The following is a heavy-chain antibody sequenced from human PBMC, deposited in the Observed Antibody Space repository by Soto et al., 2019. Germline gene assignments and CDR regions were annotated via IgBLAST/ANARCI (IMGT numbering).Heavy chain of an antibody. CDR1: GGSISSSNW. Sequence: QVQLQESGPGLVKPSGTLSLTCAVSGGSISSSNWWSWVRQPPGKGLEWIGEIYHSGSTNYNPSLKSLVTISVDKSKNQFSLKLSSVTAADTAVYYCALDSSSSHGGLYYYAMDVWGQGTTVTVSS. D-gene: IGHD6-6*01. V-gene: IGHV4-4*02. CDR2: IYHSGST. CDR3: ALDSSSSHGGLYYYAMDV. J-gene: IGHJ6*02.